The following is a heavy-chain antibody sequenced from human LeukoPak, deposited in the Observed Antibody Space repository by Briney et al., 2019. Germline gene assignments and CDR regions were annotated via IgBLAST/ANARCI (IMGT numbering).Heavy chain of an antibody. J-gene: IGHJ4*02. CDR2: IKQDGSEK. CDR3: ARDLRFLEWLPTPFDY. V-gene: IGHV3-7*01. Sequence: GGSLTLSCAASGFTFSSYWMSWVRQAPGKGLEWVANIKQDGSEKYYVDSVKGRFTISRDNAKNSLYLEMNSLRAEDTAVYYCARDLRFLEWLPTPFDYWGQGTLVTVSS. D-gene: IGHD3-3*01. CDR1: GFTFSSYW.